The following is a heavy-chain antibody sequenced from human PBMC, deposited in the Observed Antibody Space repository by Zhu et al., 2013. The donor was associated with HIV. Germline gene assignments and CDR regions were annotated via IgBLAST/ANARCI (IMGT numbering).Heavy chain of an antibody. J-gene: IGHJ4*02. CDR2: ISGYNGDT. V-gene: IGHV1-18*01. CDR3: AREGYAGDPAFDY. D-gene: IGHD5-12*01. CDR1: GYTFTSYG. Sequence: QVQLVQSGTEVKKPGASVKVSCTASGYTFTSYGISWVRQAPGQGLEWMGWISGYNGDTNYAQKLQGRVIMTTDTSTNTAYMDLRSLRSDDTAMYYCAREGYAGDPAFDYWGQGTLVTVSS.